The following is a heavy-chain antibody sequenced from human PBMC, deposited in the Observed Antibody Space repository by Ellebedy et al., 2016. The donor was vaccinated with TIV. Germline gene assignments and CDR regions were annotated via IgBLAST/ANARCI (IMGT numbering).Heavy chain of an antibody. V-gene: IGHV3-7*01. CDR2: IKRDGSDE. CDR3: ARDEGGTLWDP. CDR1: GFTFSNAW. J-gene: IGHJ5*02. D-gene: IGHD1-7*01. Sequence: GESLKISXVASGFTFSNAWMTWVRQAPGKGLEWVANIKRDGSDEYYVGSVKGRFTISRDNAKNLLYLQMNSLRAEDTAVFYYARDEGGTLWDPWGQGTLVTVSS.